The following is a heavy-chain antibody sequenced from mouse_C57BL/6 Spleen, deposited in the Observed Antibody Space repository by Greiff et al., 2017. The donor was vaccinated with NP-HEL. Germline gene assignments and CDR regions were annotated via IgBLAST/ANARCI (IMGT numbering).Heavy chain of an antibody. Sequence: EVKLVESGGGLVKPGGSLKLSCAASGFTFSSYAMSWVRRTPEKRLEWVATISDGGSYTYYPDNVKGRFTISRDNAKNNLYLQMSHLKSEDTAMYYCARGGAFYYGNFFDDWGQGTTLTVAS. CDR2: ISDGGSYT. CDR1: GFTFSSYA. CDR3: ARGGAFYYGNFFDD. J-gene: IGHJ2*01. D-gene: IGHD2-1*01. V-gene: IGHV5-4*03.